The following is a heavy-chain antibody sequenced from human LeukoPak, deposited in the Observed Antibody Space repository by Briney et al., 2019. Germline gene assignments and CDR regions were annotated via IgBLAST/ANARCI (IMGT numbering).Heavy chain of an antibody. V-gene: IGHV3-30*18. CDR3: AKGIDSSGYWADY. CDR2: ISYDGSDK. CDR1: GFTFTNYG. Sequence: GGSLRLSCAASGFTFTNYGMHWVRQAPGKGLEWVALISYDGSDKNYTDSVKGRFTISRDNSKNTLYMQMNSLRAEDTAVYYCAKGIDSSGYWADYWGQGTLVTVSS. D-gene: IGHD3-22*01. J-gene: IGHJ4*02.